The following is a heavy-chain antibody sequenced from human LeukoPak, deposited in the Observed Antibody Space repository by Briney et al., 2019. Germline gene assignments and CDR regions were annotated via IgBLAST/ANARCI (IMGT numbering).Heavy chain of an antibody. CDR1: RFTFSTYW. V-gene: IGHV3-7*01. CDR3: ARDSAGNDY. CDR2: IKQDGSEK. J-gene: IGHJ4*02. Sequence: GGSLRLSCAASRFTFSTYWMSWVRQAPGKGLEWVANIKQDGSEKYYMDSVKGRFTISRDNAKNSLYLQMSSLRAEDTAMYYCARDSAGNDYWGQGTLVTVSS. D-gene: IGHD6-13*01.